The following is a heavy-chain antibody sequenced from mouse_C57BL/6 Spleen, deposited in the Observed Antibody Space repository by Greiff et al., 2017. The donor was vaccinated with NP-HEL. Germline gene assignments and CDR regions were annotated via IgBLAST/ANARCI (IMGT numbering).Heavy chain of an antibody. CDR3: AREDYGSSFAY. J-gene: IGHJ3*01. Sequence: EVQLQESGPGLVKPSQSLSLTCSVTGYSITGGYYWNWIRQFPGNKLEWMGYISYDGSNNYNPSLKNRISITRDTSKNQFFLKLNSVTTEDTATYYCAREDYGSSFAYWGQGTLVTVSA. D-gene: IGHD1-1*01. CDR1: GYSITGGYY. CDR2: ISYDGSN. V-gene: IGHV3-6*01.